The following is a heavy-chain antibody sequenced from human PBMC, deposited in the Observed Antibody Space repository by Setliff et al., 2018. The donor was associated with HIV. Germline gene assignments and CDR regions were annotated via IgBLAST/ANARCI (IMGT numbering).Heavy chain of an antibody. Sequence: ASVKVSCKASGYTFSDYFMHWVRQAPGQALEWMGRINPNSGVTTYAQNFQGRVAMTRDTSINTSYLELTRLRSDDTAVYYCAREECTSWPRVHYWGQGALVTVSS. CDR3: AREECTSWPRVHY. D-gene: IGHD6-13*01. J-gene: IGHJ4*02. CDR1: GYTFSDYF. V-gene: IGHV1-2*06. CDR2: INPNSGVT.